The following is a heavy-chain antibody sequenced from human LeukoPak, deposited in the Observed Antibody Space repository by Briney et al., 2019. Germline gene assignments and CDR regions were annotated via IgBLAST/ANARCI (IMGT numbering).Heavy chain of an antibody. CDR3: ARGLTMVRGVIIPY. J-gene: IGHJ4*02. V-gene: IGHV1-8*01. CDR2: MNPNSGNT. Sequence: GASVKVSCKASGYTFTSYDINWVRQATGQGLEWMGWMNPNSGNTGYAQKFQGRVTMTRNTSISTAYMELSSLRSEDTAVYSCARGLTMVRGVIIPYWGQGTLVTVSS. D-gene: IGHD3-10*01. CDR1: GYTFTSYD.